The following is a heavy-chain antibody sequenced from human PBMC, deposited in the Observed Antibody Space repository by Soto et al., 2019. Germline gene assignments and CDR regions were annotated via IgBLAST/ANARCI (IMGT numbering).Heavy chain of an antibody. CDR1: GYTFTSYG. V-gene: IGHV1-18*01. J-gene: IGHJ6*02. D-gene: IGHD6-13*01. CDR3: ARDKVAAHYYYYGMDV. Sequence: QVQLVQSGAEVKKPGASVKVSCKASGYTFTSYGISWVRQAPGQGLEWMGWISAYNGNTNYAQKLQGRVTMTXXTXTXXAYMELRSLRSDDTAVYYCARDKVAAHYYYYGMDVWGQGTTVTVSS. CDR2: ISAYNGNT.